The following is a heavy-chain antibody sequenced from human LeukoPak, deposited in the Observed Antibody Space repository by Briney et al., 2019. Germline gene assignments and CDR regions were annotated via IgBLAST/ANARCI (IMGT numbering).Heavy chain of an antibody. V-gene: IGHV3-23*01. CDR3: ATYRQVLLPFES. CDR2: IFPSGGET. CDR1: GFTFSTFA. D-gene: IGHD2-8*02. J-gene: IGHJ4*02. Sequence: GGSLRLSCAASGFTFSTFAMIWVRQPPGKGLEWVSSIFPSGGETHYADSVRGRFTISRDNSKSTLSLQMNSLRAEDTAIYYCATYRQVLLPFESWGQGTLVTVSS.